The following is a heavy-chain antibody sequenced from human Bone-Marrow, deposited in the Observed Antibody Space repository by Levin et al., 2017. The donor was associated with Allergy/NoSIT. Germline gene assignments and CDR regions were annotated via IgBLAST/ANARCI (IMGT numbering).Heavy chain of an antibody. D-gene: IGHD6-19*01. J-gene: IGHJ4*02. CDR3: ARPLRGYSSGLFDY. V-gene: IGHV4-39*01. Sequence: SETLSLTCTVSGGSISSFDSYWGWIRQPPGKGLEWIASISYHGRAYYIPSLKSRVTISADTSKNQFSLKLNSVTAADTAVYYCARPLRGYSSGLFDYWGRGTLVTVSS. CDR2: ISYHGRA. CDR1: GGSISSFDSY.